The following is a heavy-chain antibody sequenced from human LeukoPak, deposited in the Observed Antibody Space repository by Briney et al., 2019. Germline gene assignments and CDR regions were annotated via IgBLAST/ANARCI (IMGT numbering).Heavy chain of an antibody. CDR3: ARISGGNSSFIGY. CDR2: IYPGDSDT. V-gene: IGHV5-51*01. Sequence: RGESLKISCKGSGYSFTSYWIGWVRQMPGKGLEWMGIIYPGDSDTRYSPSFQGQVTISADKSISTAYLQWSSLETSDTAMYYCARISGGNSSFIGYWGQGTLVTVSS. J-gene: IGHJ4*02. D-gene: IGHD4-23*01. CDR1: GYSFTSYW.